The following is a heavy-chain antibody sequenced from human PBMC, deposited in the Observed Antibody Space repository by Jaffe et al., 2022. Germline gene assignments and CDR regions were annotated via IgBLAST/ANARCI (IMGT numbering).Heavy chain of an antibody. CDR3: ARELSYYYDSSGYYYGWYFDL. CDR1: GGTFSSYT. D-gene: IGHD3-22*01. Sequence: QVQLVQSGAEVKKPGSSVKVSCKASGGTFSSYTISWVRQAPGQGLEWMGRIIPILGIANYAQKFQGRVTITADKSTSTAYMELSSLRSEDTAVYYCARELSYYYDSSGYYYGWYFDLWGRGTLVTVSS. CDR2: IIPILGIA. J-gene: IGHJ2*01. V-gene: IGHV1-69*08.